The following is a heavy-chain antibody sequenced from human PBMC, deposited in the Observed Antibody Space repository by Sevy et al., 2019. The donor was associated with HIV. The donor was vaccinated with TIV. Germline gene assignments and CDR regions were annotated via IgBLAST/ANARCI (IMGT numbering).Heavy chain of an antibody. V-gene: IGHV3-30*18. CDR3: AKGGGGWLRQEYYYYGMDV. CDR2: ISYDGSNK. Sequence: GGSLRLSCAASGFTFSSYGMHWVRQAPGKGLEWVAVISYDGSNKYYADSVKGRFTISRDNSKNTLYLQMNSLRAEDKAVYYCAKGGGGWLRQEYYYYGMDVWGQGTTVTVSS. J-gene: IGHJ6*02. D-gene: IGHD5-12*01. CDR1: GFTFSSYG.